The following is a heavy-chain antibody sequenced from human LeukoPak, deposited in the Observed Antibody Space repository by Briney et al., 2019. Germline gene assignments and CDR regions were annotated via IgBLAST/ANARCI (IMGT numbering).Heavy chain of an antibody. J-gene: IGHJ6*03. Sequence: GGSLRLSCAASGFTFSSYGMTWVRQAPGKGLEWVSYISSSSSTIYYADSVKGRFTISRDNAKNSLYLQLNSLRAEDTAVYYCARNFFSLHMDVWGKGTTVSVSS. D-gene: IGHD3-3*01. CDR1: GFTFSSYG. CDR2: ISSSSSTI. V-gene: IGHV3-48*01. CDR3: ARNFFSLHMDV.